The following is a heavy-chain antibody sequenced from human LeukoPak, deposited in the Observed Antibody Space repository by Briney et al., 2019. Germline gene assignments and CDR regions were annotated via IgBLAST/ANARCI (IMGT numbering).Heavy chain of an antibody. V-gene: IGHV3-21*01. Sequence: GGSLRLPCAASGFTFSSYSMNWVRQAPGKGLEWVSSISSSSSYIYYADSVKGRFTISRDNAKNSLYLQMNSLRAEDTAVYYCARSYTVYYDILTGYCTEWYFDYWGQGTLVTVSS. D-gene: IGHD3-9*01. J-gene: IGHJ4*02. CDR2: ISSSSSYI. CDR1: GFTFSSYS. CDR3: ARSYTVYYDILTGYCTEWYFDY.